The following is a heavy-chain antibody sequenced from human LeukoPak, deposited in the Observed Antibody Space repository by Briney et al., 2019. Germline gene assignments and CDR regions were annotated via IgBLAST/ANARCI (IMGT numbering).Heavy chain of an antibody. CDR3: ARRWTTSDYYTVLDP. V-gene: IGHV4-59*11. CDR2: IYHSGSA. CDR1: GGSISSHS. Sequence: SETLFLTCSVSGGSISSHSWSWIRQPPGKELEWIAYIYHSGSADYNPSLKSRVTISVDTSKNEVSLKLRSVTAADTAVYFCARRWTTSDYYTVLDPWGQGTPVTVSS. J-gene: IGHJ5*02. D-gene: IGHD3-3*01.